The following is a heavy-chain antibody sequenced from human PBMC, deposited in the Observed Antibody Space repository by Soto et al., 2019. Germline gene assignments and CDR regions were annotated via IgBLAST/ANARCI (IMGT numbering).Heavy chain of an antibody. D-gene: IGHD6-13*01. Sequence: GSLRLSCAASGFTFSSYAMSWVRQAPGKGLEWVSAISGSGGSTYYADSVKGRFTISRDNSKNTLYLQMNSLRAEDTAVYYCAKAQYSSSWWNYYGMDVWGQGTTVTVSS. CDR1: GFTFSSYA. CDR3: AKAQYSSSWWNYYGMDV. CDR2: ISGSGGST. V-gene: IGHV3-23*01. J-gene: IGHJ6*02.